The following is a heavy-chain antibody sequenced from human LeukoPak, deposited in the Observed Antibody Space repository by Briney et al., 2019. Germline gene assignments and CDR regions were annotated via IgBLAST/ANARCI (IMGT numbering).Heavy chain of an antibody. Sequence: GASVKVSCKASGGTFSSYAISWVRQAPGQGLEWMGGIIPIFGTANYAQKFQGRVTITADESTSTAYMELSSLRSEDTAVYYCARVVATIDYFDYRGQGTLVTVSS. V-gene: IGHV1-69*13. CDR1: GGTFSSYA. CDR3: ARVVATIDYFDY. CDR2: IIPIFGTA. D-gene: IGHD5-12*01. J-gene: IGHJ4*02.